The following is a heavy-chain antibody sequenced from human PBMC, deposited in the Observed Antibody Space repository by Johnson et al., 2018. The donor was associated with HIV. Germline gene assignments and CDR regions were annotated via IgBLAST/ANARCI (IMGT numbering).Heavy chain of an antibody. CDR3: ARVRVKRVSSSSWYGGAFDI. V-gene: IGHV3-30*14. J-gene: IGHJ3*02. Sequence: QVQLVESGGGVVQPGRSLRLSCAASGFTFNNFAMHWVRQAPGKGLEWVAVISYDGSNKYYADSVKGRFTISRDNSKNTLYLQMNSLRAEDMAVYYCARVRVKRVSSSSWYGGAFDIWGLGTMVTVSS. CDR2: ISYDGSNK. CDR1: GFTFNNFA. D-gene: IGHD6-13*01.